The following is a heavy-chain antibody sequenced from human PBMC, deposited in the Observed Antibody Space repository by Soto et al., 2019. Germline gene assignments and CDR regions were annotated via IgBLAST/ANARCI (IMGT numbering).Heavy chain of an antibody. D-gene: IGHD2-21*01. CDR1: GFTFSSYG. V-gene: IGHV3-48*02. Sequence: EVQLVESGGGLVQPGGSLRLSCAASGFTFSSYGMNWVRQAPGKGLEWVSYIGGTGDVIHYADSVKGRFTISRDNAKNSLYLQLTSLRDEDTAVYYCARREVVPSYYYAVDVLGQGTTVTVSS. CDR2: IGGTGDVI. J-gene: IGHJ6*02. CDR3: ARREVVPSYYYAVDV.